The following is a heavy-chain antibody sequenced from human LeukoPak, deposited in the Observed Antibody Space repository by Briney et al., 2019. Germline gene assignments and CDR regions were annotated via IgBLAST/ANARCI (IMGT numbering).Heavy chain of an antibody. CDR1: GFTFSSYD. Sequence: GGPLRLSCAAPGFTFSSYDMHWVRHATGKGLEWVSAIGTAGDTYYPGSVKGRFTISRENAKNSLYLQMNRLRAGDTAVYYCARGGGAVAGTRFVAFDIWGQGTMVTVSS. J-gene: IGHJ3*02. CDR3: ARGGGAVAGTRFVAFDI. D-gene: IGHD6-19*01. V-gene: IGHV3-13*01. CDR2: IGTAGDT.